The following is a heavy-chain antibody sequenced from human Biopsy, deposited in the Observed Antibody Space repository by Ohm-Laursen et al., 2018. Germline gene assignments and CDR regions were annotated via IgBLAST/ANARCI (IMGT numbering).Heavy chain of an antibody. V-gene: IGHV4-39*01. CDR3: ARHPTGFWFDP. CDR2: IYNTETT. CDR1: GGSISSSTTYY. Sequence: GTLSLTCTVSGGSISSSTTYYWAWLHQPPGKGLEWIGSIYNTETTFYNPSLKSRVTISVDTSTNQFSLRVSSVTAPDTALYFCARHPTGFWFDPWGHGTLVTVSS. J-gene: IGHJ5*02.